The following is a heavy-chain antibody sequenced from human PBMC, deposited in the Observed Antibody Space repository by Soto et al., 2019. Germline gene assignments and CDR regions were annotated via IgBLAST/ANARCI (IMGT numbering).Heavy chain of an antibody. Sequence: PGGSLRLSCAASGFTFSSYAMSWVRQAPGKGLEWVSAIGGSGGSTYYADSVKGRFTISRDNSKNTLYLQMNSLRAEDTAVYYCATHAEFKWLILSLDYWGQGTLVTVSS. CDR2: IGGSGGST. CDR1: GFTFSSYA. CDR3: ATHAEFKWLILSLDY. D-gene: IGHD6-19*01. J-gene: IGHJ4*02. V-gene: IGHV3-23*01.